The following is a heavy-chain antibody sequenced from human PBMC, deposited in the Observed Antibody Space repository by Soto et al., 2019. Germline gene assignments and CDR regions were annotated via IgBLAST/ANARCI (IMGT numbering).Heavy chain of an antibody. Sequence: SETLSLTCAVYGGSFSGYYWSWIRQPPGKGLEWIGEINHIGSTNYNPSLKSRVTISVDTSKNQFSLKLSSVTAADTAVYYCANWGSFWHDAFDIWGQGTMVTVSS. V-gene: IGHV4-34*01. D-gene: IGHD7-27*01. J-gene: IGHJ3*02. CDR2: INHIGST. CDR3: ANWGSFWHDAFDI. CDR1: GGSFSGYY.